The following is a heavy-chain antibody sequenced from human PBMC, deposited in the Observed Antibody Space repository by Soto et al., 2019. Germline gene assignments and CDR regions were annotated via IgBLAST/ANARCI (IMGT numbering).Heavy chain of an antibody. V-gene: IGHV4-39*01. Sequence: SETLSLTCTVSGASISSSSYYWGWFRQPPGKGLEWIGSIYYSGSTYYNPSLKSQVTISVDTSKNQFSLKLSSVTAADTAVYYCARSLEYYYGSGTYYYYYYGMDVWGQGTTVT. D-gene: IGHD3-10*01. J-gene: IGHJ6*02. CDR2: IYYSGST. CDR1: GASISSSSYY. CDR3: ARSLEYYYGSGTYYYYYYGMDV.